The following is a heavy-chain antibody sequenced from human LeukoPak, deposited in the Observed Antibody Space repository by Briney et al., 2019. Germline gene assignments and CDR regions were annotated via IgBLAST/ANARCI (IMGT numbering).Heavy chain of an antibody. CDR1: GGSISSGDYY. J-gene: IGHJ4*02. CDR3: ARVADYYGSGSYYNLPIYFDY. D-gene: IGHD3-10*01. Sequence: PSETLSLTCTVSGGSISSGDYYWSWIRQPPGEGLEWIGYIYYSGSTYYNPSLKSRVTISVDTSKNQFSLKLSSVTAADTAVYYCARVADYYGSGSYYNLPIYFDYWGQGALVTVSS. V-gene: IGHV4-30-4*01. CDR2: IYYSGST.